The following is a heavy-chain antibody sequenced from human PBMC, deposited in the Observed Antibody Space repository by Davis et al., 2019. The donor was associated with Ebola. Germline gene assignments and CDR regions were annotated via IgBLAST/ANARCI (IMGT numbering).Heavy chain of an antibody. Sequence: PGGSLRLSCTASGFTSGDYAMNWVRQAPGKGLEWLGFIRQKAYGGTTEYAASVKGRFTISRDESENIAYLQMDSLKTEDTAVYYCSREPGGWYGFDYWGQGTLVTVSS. J-gene: IGHJ4*02. D-gene: IGHD6-19*01. V-gene: IGHV3-49*04. CDR2: IRQKAYGGTT. CDR1: GFTSGDYA. CDR3: SREPGGWYGFDY.